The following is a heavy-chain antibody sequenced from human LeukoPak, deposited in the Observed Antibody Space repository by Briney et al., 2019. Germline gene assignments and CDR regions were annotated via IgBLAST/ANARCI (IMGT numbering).Heavy chain of an antibody. CDR2: INHDGSST. J-gene: IGHJ4*02. Sequence: GRSLRLSCAASGFTFRSFVMHWVRQAPGKGLVWVSRINHDGSSTTYADSVKGRFTISRDNAKNTLYLQMNSLRAEDTAVYYCARAPYSTGRGYYFDYWGQGTLVTVSS. D-gene: IGHD2-8*02. V-gene: IGHV3-74*01. CDR3: ARAPYSTGRGYYFDY. CDR1: GFTFRSFV.